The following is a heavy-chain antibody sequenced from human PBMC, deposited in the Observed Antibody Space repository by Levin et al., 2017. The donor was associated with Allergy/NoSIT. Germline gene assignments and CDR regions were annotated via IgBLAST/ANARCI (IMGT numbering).Heavy chain of an antibody. Sequence: SCAASGITLSSYAMSWVRQAPGKGLEWVSTISSSGGSTYYADSVRGRFTISRDNSKNTVYLQMNSLRADDTAIYYCAKLVYFNGWGGDWGQGTLVTVSS. J-gene: IGHJ4*02. CDR3: AKLVYFNGWGGD. CDR1: GITLSSYA. CDR2: ISSSGGST. D-gene: IGHD3-16*01. V-gene: IGHV3-23*01.